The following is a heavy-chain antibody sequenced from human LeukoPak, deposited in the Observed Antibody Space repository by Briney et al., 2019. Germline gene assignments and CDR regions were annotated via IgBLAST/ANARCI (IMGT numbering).Heavy chain of an antibody. D-gene: IGHD3-3*01. CDR1: GYTFTSYG. Sequence: ASVKVSCKASGYTFTSYGISWVRQAPGQGLEWMGWISAYNGNTNYAQELQSRVTMTTDTSTSTAYMELRSLRSDDTAVYYCARDSDRLRFKRARDYWGQGTLVTVSS. V-gene: IGHV1-18*01. CDR2: ISAYNGNT. J-gene: IGHJ4*02. CDR3: ARDSDRLRFKRARDY.